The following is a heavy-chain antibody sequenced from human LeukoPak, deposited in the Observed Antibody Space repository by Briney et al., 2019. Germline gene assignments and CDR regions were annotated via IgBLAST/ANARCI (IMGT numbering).Heavy chain of an antibody. J-gene: IGHJ6*03. V-gene: IGHV3-23*01. CDR3: AKEARYFMDV. Sequence: PGGSLRLSCAASGFTFRNYAMSWVRQAPGKGLEWVSAISGTGGSTYYADSVKGRFTISRDNSKNTLYVQMNSLGAEDTAVYYCAKEARYFMDVWGQGTTVTVSS. CDR1: GFTFRNYA. CDR2: ISGTGGST.